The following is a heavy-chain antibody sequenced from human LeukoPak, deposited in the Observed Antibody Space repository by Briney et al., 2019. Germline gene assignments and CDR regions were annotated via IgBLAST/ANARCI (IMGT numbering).Heavy chain of an antibody. D-gene: IGHD2-21*01. CDR3: ATLLPMDV. V-gene: IGHV3-7*01. CDR1: EFTFSKYW. J-gene: IGHJ6*03. CDR2: IKEDGSEK. Sequence: PGGSLRLSCAASEFTFSKYWMSWVRQAPGKGLQWLAHIKEDGSEKYYVDSVKGRFIISRDNAKNSPYLEMNSLRGEDTAVYYCATLLPMDVWGTGATVTVSS.